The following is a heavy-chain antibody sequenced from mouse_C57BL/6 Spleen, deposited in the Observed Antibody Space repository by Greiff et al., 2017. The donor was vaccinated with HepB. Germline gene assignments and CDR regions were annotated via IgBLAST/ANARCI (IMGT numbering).Heavy chain of an antibody. Sequence: VQLQQPGAELVKPGASVKLSCKASGYTFTSYWMHWVKQRPGQGLEWIGMIHPNSGSTNYNEKFKSKATLTVDKSSSTAYIQLSSLTSEDSAVYYCAREGYDYDGAMDYWGQGTSVTVSS. V-gene: IGHV1-64*01. J-gene: IGHJ4*01. CDR1: GYTFTSYW. CDR2: IHPNSGST. CDR3: AREGYDYDGAMDY. D-gene: IGHD2-4*01.